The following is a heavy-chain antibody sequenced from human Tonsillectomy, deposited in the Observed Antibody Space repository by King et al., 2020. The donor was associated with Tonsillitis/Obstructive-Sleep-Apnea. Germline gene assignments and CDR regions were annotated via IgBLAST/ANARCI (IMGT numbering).Heavy chain of an antibody. J-gene: IGHJ3*01. Sequence: VQLVESGGGLVKPGGSLRLSCAASGFTFSNAWMSWVHQAPGKGPEWVGRIKSKSKGETTDYTAPVRGRFTISRDDSKNTLFLQMNSLKTEDTAVYYCATDWGSGTYYVRAFDVWGLGTMVTVSS. D-gene: IGHD1-26*01. V-gene: IGHV3-15*01. CDR2: IKSKSKGETT. CDR1: GFTFSNAW. CDR3: ATDWGSGTYYVRAFDV.